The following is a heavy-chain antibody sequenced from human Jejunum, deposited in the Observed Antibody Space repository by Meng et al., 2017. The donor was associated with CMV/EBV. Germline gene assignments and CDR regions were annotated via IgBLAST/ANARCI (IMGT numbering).Heavy chain of an antibody. Sequence: QVVLQESAPGRVKLPGTLSLTSEVSGGSIRNDQWWSGVRQAPGKGLEWIGEIYHSGRTNYNPSVKSRVSMSVDKSQNHFSLRLSSVTAADTAVYYCTTLYGDSISWGQGTLVTVSS. V-gene: IGHV4-4*03. J-gene: IGHJ4*02. CDR2: IYHSGRT. CDR1: GGSIRNDQW. CDR3: TTLYGDSIS. D-gene: IGHD4-17*01.